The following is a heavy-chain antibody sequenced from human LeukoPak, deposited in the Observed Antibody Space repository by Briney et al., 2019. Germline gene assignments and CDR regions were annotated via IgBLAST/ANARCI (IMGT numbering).Heavy chain of an antibody. D-gene: IGHD3-22*01. CDR3: AKGVAHYYDSSGYYY. V-gene: IGHV3-23*01. CDR2: ISGSGGST. J-gene: IGHJ4*02. CDR1: GFTFSSYA. Sequence: RPGGSLRLSCAASGFTFSSYAMSWVRQAPGKGLEWVSAISGSGGSTYYADSVKGRFTIPRDNSKNTLYLQMNSLRAEDTAVYYCAKGVAHYYDSSGYYYWGQGTLVTVSS.